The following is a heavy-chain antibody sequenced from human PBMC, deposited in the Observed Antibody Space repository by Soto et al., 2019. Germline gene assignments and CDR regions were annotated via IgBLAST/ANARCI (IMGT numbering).Heavy chain of an antibody. D-gene: IGHD5-12*01. Sequence: GGSLRLSCAASGFTFSSYVMHWVRQAPGKGLEWVAVISYDGSNKYYADSVKGRFTISRDNSKNTLYLQMNSLRAEDTAVYYCAKDSVDIVATIGGYYFDYWGQGTMVTVSS. CDR3: AKDSVDIVATIGGYYFDY. CDR2: ISYDGSNK. V-gene: IGHV3-30*18. CDR1: GFTFSSYV. J-gene: IGHJ4*02.